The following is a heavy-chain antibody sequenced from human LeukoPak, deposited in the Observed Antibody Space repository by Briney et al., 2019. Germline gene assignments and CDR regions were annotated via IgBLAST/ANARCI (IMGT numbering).Heavy chain of an antibody. Sequence: SETLSLTCTVSGGSISSYYWSWIRQPPGKGLEWIGYIYYSGSTNYNPSLKSRVTISVDTSKNQFSLKLSSVTAADTAVYYCARVDGPSLSRGWAFIFDYWGQGTLVTVSS. CDR1: GGSISSYY. CDR2: IYYSGST. V-gene: IGHV4-59*01. CDR3: ARVDGPSLSRGWAFIFDY. D-gene: IGHD6-19*01. J-gene: IGHJ4*02.